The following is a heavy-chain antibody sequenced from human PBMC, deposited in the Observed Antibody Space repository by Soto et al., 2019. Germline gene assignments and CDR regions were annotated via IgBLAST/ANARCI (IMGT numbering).Heavy chain of an antibody. D-gene: IGHD3-3*01. CDR1: GYSFTGYY. V-gene: IGHV1-2*02. Sequence: APVDVSCEESGYSFTGYYMHCVRQAPGQGLEWMGWINPNSGGTNYAQKFQGRVTMTRDTSISTAYMELSRLRSDDTAVYYCARDVWSGLYYFDYWGQGTPVP. CDR3: ARDVWSGLYYFDY. CDR2: INPNSGGT. J-gene: IGHJ4*02.